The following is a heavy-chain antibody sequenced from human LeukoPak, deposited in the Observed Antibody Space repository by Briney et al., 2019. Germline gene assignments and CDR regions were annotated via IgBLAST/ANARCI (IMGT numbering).Heavy chain of an antibody. V-gene: IGHV3-23*01. CDR2: ISGGGGST. D-gene: IGHD6-6*01. Sequence: PGGSLRLSCAASGFIFSSYGMSWVRQAPGKGLEWVSGISGGGGSTYSADSVKGRFTISRDNSRNTLYLQMNSLRAEDTAVYYCAKDQEYSTSSLDYWGLGTLVTVSS. CDR3: AKDQEYSTSSLDY. CDR1: GFIFSSYG. J-gene: IGHJ4*02.